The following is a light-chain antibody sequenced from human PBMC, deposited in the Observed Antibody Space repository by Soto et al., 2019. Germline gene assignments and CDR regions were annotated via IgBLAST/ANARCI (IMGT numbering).Light chain of an antibody. CDR3: QHYDDFPIT. Sequence: DIQMTQSPSTLSASVGDRVTITCRASQSISNSLAWYQQKPGKAPKLLIFDASTLETGVPARFSGGGSQTHFTLTIGSLQPEDIATYYCQHYDDFPITFGQGTRLEIK. J-gene: IGKJ5*01. CDR1: QSISNS. V-gene: IGKV1-33*01. CDR2: DAS.